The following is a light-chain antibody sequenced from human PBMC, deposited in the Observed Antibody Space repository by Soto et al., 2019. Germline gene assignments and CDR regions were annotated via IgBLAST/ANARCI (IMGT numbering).Light chain of an antibody. Sequence: EVVMTQSPATLSVSPGEGATLSCRASQGIGDTLAWYQHKPGQTPRLLIYDTSTRATGVPARFSGSRSGTDFTLTISRLEPEDFAVYYCQQYGSSPPWTFGQGTKVEIK. CDR2: DTS. CDR1: QGIGDT. V-gene: IGKV3-20*01. J-gene: IGKJ1*01. CDR3: QQYGSSPPWT.